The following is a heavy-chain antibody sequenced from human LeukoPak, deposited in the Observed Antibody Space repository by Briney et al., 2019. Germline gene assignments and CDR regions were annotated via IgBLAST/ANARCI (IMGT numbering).Heavy chain of an antibody. D-gene: IGHD3-10*01. CDR1: GFMFSSFA. CDR2: VTGGGGST. V-gene: IGHV3-23*01. Sequence: GGSLRLSCAASGFMFSSFAMNWVRQAPGKGLEWLSAVTGGGGSTYYADSVKGRFTISRDNSRNTLYLQLNSLRAEDAALYFCAKDRPTYGSGSPIDFWGQGTLVTVSS. CDR3: AKDRPTYGSGSPIDF. J-gene: IGHJ4*02.